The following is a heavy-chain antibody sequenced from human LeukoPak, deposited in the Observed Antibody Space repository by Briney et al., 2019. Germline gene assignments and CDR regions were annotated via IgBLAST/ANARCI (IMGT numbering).Heavy chain of an antibody. CDR3: AKDRIRDSSGYYYGSFDY. J-gene: IGHJ4*02. CDR1: GLTFSSYA. Sequence: GGSLSLSCAAPGLTFSSYAMSWVRQAPGKGLEWASAISGSGGSTYYADSVKGRFTISRDNSKNTLYLQMNSLRAEDTAVYYCAKDRIRDSSGYYYGSFDYWGQGTLVTVSS. D-gene: IGHD3-22*01. CDR2: ISGSGGST. V-gene: IGHV3-23*01.